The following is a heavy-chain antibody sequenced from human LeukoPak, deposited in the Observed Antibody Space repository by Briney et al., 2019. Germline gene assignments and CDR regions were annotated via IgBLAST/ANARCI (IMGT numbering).Heavy chain of an antibody. V-gene: IGHV4-34*01. D-gene: IGHD2-2*01. CDR3: ARGRYCSSTSCFFDY. CDR1: GWSFSNYY. J-gene: IGHJ4*02. Sequence: SETLSLTCAVYGWSFSNYYWSWIRQPPGKGLEWIGQINHSGSTNYNPSLKSRVTISVDTSKNQFSLKLSSVTAADTAVYYCARGRYCSSTSCFFDYWGQGTLVTVSS. CDR2: INHSGST.